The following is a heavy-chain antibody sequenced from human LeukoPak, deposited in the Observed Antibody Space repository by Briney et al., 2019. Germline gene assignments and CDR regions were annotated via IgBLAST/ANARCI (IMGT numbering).Heavy chain of an antibody. CDR2: IWYDGSNK. CDR1: GFTFSSYG. J-gene: IGHJ4*02. V-gene: IGHV3-33*01. D-gene: IGHD1-1*01. Sequence: GGSLRLSCAASGFTFSSYGMHWVRQAPGKGLEWVAVIWYDGSNKYYADSVKGRYTISRDNSKNTLYLQMNSLRAEDTAVYYCARDRGAGGTFDYWGQGTLVTVSS. CDR3: ARDRGAGGTFDY.